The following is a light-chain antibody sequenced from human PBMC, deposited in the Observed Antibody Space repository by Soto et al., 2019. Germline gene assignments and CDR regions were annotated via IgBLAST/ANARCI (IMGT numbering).Light chain of an antibody. J-gene: IGKJ4*01. CDR2: GAS. CDR1: QSVSSSY. CDR3: QQYGSSPPLS. V-gene: IGKV3-20*01. Sequence: EIVLTQSPGTLSLSPGERATLSCRASQSVSSSYLAWYQQKPGQAPRLLIYGASTRATGIPDRFSGSGSGTDFTLTISRLELEDFAVYYCQQYGSSPPLSCGGGTKVDVK.